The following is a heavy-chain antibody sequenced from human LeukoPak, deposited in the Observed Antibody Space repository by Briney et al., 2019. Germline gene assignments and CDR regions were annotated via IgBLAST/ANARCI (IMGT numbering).Heavy chain of an antibody. CDR2: ISSSSSYI. J-gene: IGHJ4*02. D-gene: IGHD4-17*01. CDR1: GFTFSSYS. V-gene: IGHV3-21*01. CDR3: ARERHYGDSVFGY. Sequence: GGSLRLSCAASGFTFSSYSMNWVRQAPGKGLEWVSSISSSSSYIYYADSVKGRFTISRDNAKNSLYLQMNSLRAEDTAVYYCARERHYGDSVFGYWGQGTLVTVSS.